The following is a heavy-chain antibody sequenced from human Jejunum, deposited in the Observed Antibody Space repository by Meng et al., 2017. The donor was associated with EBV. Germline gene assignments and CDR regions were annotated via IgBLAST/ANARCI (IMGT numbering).Heavy chain of an antibody. Sequence: QLQLLESGPGLVKPSETLSLTCTVSGTSISSSGYWWGWIRQPPGMGLQSIGNIHYGESAYYDPSLKNRVTISLDTSKNQFSLKLTSVTAADTAIYYCARDHCSGSSGDTCYHQDWGQGPLVTVSS. D-gene: IGHD2-15*01. CDR3: ARDHCSGSSGDTCYHQD. CDR2: IHYGESA. J-gene: IGHJ4*02. CDR1: GTSISSSGYW. V-gene: IGHV4-39*07.